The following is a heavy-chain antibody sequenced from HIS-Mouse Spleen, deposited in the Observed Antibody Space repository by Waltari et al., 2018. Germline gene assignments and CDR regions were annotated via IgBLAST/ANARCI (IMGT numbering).Heavy chain of an antibody. CDR2: IYYSGST. D-gene: IGHD6-13*01. V-gene: IGHV4-39*07. Sequence: QLQLQESGPGLVKPSETLSLTCPVPGGSISSSRYYWGWIRQPPGKGLELIGSIYYSGSTYYNPSLKSRVTISVDTSKNQFSLKLSSVTAADTAVYYCAREIPYSSSWYDWYFDLWGRGTLVTVSS. CDR3: AREIPYSSSWYDWYFDL. CDR1: GGSISSSRYY. J-gene: IGHJ2*01.